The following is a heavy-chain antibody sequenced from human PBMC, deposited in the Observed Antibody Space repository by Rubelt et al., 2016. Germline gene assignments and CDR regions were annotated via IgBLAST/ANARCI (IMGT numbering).Heavy chain of an antibody. CDR3: ARGRGITVTGKEDYFDY. CDR2: ISFDGSKI. J-gene: IGHJ4*02. Sequence: GWVAVISFDGSKIYYADSAKGRCTISRDDSKNTLYVQMNSLRPEDTAVYYCARGRGITVTGKEDYFDYRGQGTLVTVSS. D-gene: IGHD6-19*01. V-gene: IGHV3-30*01.